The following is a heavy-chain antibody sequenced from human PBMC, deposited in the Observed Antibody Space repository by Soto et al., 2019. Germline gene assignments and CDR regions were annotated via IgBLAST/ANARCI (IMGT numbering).Heavy chain of an antibody. D-gene: IGHD6-25*01. CDR1: GFTFSSYA. CDR3: AKRSGGAQYFYYYGMDV. Sequence: EVQLLESGGGLVQPGGSLRLSCAASGFTFSSYAMSWVRQAPGKGLEWVSAISGSGGSTYYADSVKGRFTISRDNAKNPLYLQMNSLRAEDTAVYYCAKRSGGAQYFYYYGMDVWGQGTTFTVSS. J-gene: IGHJ6*02. V-gene: IGHV3-23*01. CDR2: ISGSGGST.